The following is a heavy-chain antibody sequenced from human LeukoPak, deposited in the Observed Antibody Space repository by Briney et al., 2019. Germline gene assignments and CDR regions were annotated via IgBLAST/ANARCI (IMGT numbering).Heavy chain of an antibody. V-gene: IGHV3-53*04. Sequence: PGGSLRLSCAASGFTVSSNYMSWVRQAPGKGLEWVSVIYSGGSTYYADSVKGRFTISRHNSKNTLYLQMNSLRAEDTAVYYCARYSIGYYDNSGYIDYWGQGTLVTVSS. CDR2: IYSGGST. D-gene: IGHD3-22*01. J-gene: IGHJ4*02. CDR1: GFTVSSNY. CDR3: ARYSIGYYDNSGYIDY.